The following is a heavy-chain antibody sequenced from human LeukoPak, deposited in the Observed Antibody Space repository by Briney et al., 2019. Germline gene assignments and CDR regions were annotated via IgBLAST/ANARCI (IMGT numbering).Heavy chain of an antibody. CDR2: IKEDGSEK. V-gene: IGHV3-7*05. J-gene: IGHJ3*01. Sequence: GGSLRLSCAASGFSFSSYWMTWVRQAPGKGLEWVAVIKEDGSEKYYVDSVKGRFTISRDNAKSSLSLQMDSLTTEDTAVYYCARRRGGFDVWGQGTMVTVSS. CDR3: ARRRGGFDV. D-gene: IGHD2-15*01. CDR1: GFSFSSYW.